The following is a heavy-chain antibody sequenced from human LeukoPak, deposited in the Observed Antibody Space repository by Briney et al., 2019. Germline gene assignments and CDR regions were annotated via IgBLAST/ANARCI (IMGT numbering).Heavy chain of an antibody. V-gene: IGHV4-4*02. CDR2: IYHSGST. Sequence: SETLSLTCAVSGGSISSSNWWSWVRQPPGKGLEWIGEIYHSGSTNYNPSLKSRVTISVDKSKNQFSLKLSSVTAADTAVYYCARNPSYCSSTSCYDYWGQGTLVTVSS. J-gene: IGHJ4*02. CDR1: GGSISSSNW. D-gene: IGHD2-2*01. CDR3: ARNPSYCSSTSCYDY.